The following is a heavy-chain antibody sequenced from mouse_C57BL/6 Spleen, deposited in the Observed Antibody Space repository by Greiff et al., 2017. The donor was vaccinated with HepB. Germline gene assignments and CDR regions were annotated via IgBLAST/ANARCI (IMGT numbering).Heavy chain of an antibody. CDR3: ARRTTVVATDYAMDY. Sequence: QVQLQQSGPELVKPGASVKISCKASGYAFSSSWMNWVKQRPGKGLEWIGRIYPGDGDTNYNGKFKGKATLTADKSSSTAYMQLSSLTSEDSAVYFCARRTTVVATDYAMDYWGQGTSVTVSS. CDR2: IYPGDGDT. CDR1: GYAFSSSW. V-gene: IGHV1-82*01. D-gene: IGHD1-1*01. J-gene: IGHJ4*01.